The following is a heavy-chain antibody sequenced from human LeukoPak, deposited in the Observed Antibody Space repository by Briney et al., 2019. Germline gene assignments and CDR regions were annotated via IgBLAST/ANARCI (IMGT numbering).Heavy chain of an antibody. D-gene: IGHD3-22*01. CDR2: IYYSGST. Sequence: PSETPSLTCTVSGGSISSYYWSWIRQPPGKGLEWIGYIYYSGSTNYNPSLKSRVTISVDTSKNQFSLKLSSVTAADTAVYYCARASSITMIDAFDIWGQGTMVTVSS. CDR1: GGSISSYY. V-gene: IGHV4-59*01. CDR3: ARASSITMIDAFDI. J-gene: IGHJ3*02.